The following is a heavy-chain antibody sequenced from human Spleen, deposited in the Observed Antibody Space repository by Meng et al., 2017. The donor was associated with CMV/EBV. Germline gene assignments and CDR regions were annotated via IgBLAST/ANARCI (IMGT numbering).Heavy chain of an antibody. CDR2: IYYSGNT. CDR3: ARERTATTVTTGYYYYGMDV. V-gene: IGHV4-59*01. D-gene: IGHD4-17*01. Sequence: GSLRLSCSVSGGSISSYYWSWMRQPPGKGLEWIGYIYYSGNTNYNPSLKSRVTISVDTSKNQFSLKLSSVTAADTAVYYCARERTATTVTTGYYYYGMDVWGQGTTVTVSS. J-gene: IGHJ6*02. CDR1: GGSISSYY.